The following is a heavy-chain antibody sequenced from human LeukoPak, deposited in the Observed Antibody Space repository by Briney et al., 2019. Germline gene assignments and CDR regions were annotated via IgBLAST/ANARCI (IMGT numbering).Heavy chain of an antibody. CDR1: GYTFTGYY. J-gene: IGHJ3*02. V-gene: IGHV1-2*02. CDR3: ARDGGRIQLWHHDAFDM. Sequence: ASVKVSCKASGYTFTGYYMHWVRQAPGQGLEWMGWINPNSGGTNYAQKFQGRVTMTRDTSISTDYMELGRLRSDDTAVYYCARDGGRIQLWHHDAFDMWGQGTMVTVSS. D-gene: IGHD5-18*01. CDR2: INPNSGGT.